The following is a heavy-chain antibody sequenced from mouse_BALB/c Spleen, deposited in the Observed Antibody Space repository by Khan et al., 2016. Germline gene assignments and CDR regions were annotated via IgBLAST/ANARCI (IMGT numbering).Heavy chain of an antibody. CDR3: AGRRKLDLYYAMDY. J-gene: IGHJ4*01. V-gene: IGHV9-1*02. CDR1: GYTFTNYG. Sequence: QIQLVQSGPELKKPGETVKISCKASGYTFTNYGMNWVQQAPGKGLRWMGWIATYTGESTYADDFKGRFAFSLETSASTAYLQINNLKNEDMATYFCAGRRKLDLYYAMDYWGQGTSVTVSS. CDR2: IATYTGES. D-gene: IGHD3-1*01.